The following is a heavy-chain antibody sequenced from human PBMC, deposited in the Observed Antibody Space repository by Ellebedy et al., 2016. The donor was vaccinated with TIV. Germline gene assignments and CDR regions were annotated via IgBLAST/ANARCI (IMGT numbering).Heavy chain of an antibody. Sequence: SETLSLTXAVYGGSFSGYYWSWIRQPPGKGLEWIGEIFHRGGTNYNPSLKTRVTISKDTPETQFSLSLTSVTAADTAVYYCARATAPLGRAFDMWGQGTMVTVSS. V-gene: IGHV4-34*12. J-gene: IGHJ3*02. CDR1: GGSFSGYY. D-gene: IGHD1-14*01. CDR2: IFHRGGT. CDR3: ARATAPLGRAFDM.